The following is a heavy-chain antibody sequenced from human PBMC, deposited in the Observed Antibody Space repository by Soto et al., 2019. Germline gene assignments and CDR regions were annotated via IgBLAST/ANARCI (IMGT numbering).Heavy chain of an antibody. D-gene: IGHD1-1*01. CDR3: ARMNADTYSHYYAMDV. V-gene: IGHV2-5*02. J-gene: IGHJ6*02. CDR1: GFSLSTSGVG. CDR2: IYWDDDK. Sequence: SGPTLVNPTQTLTLTCTFSGFSLSTSGVGVGWIRQPPGKALEWLALIYWDDDKRYSPSLKSRLTITKDTSKNQVVLTMTNMDPVDTGTYYCARMNADTYSHYYAMDVWGQGTTVTVSS.